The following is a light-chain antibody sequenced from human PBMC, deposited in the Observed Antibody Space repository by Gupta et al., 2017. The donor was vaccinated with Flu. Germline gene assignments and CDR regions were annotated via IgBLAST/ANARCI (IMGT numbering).Light chain of an antibody. V-gene: IGLV2-14*01. CDR2: GVS. Sequence: SITISCTGTSSDIGSYKYASWYQQNPGQPPKGMMYGVSNRASGVSNRFSGSMSGNKAALTISGLQAEDEADYCCSPYTGNSTYVFGGGTKLTVL. CDR1: SSDIGSYKY. CDR3: SPYTGNSTYV. J-gene: IGLJ3*02.